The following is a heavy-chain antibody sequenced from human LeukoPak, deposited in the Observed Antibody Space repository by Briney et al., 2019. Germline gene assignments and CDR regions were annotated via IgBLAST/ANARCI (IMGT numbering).Heavy chain of an antibody. CDR1: GASITSYF. CDR3: ARQNAYLVSGPLDC. D-gene: IGHD3-16*01. CDR2: VHYLGST. Sequence: SETLSLSCTVSGASITSYFWTWIRQPPGKGLEVIGYVHYLGSTKYNPSLKSRVTISLDTSKNHFSLKLTSVSAADTAVYYCARQNAYLVSGPLDCWGQGALVTVSS. J-gene: IGHJ4*02. V-gene: IGHV4-59*01.